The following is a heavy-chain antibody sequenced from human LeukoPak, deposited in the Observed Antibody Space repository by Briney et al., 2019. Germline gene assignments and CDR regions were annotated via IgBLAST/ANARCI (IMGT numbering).Heavy chain of an antibody. Sequence: GASVKVSCKASGGTFSSYAISWVRQAPGQGLEWMGGIIPIFGTANYAQKFQGRVTITADESTSTAYMELSSLRFDDTAIYFCARGHSFRGGYVSRWLDPWGQGTLVTVSS. D-gene: IGHD3-10*01. CDR3: ARGHSFRGGYVSRWLDP. CDR1: GGTFSSYA. J-gene: IGHJ5*02. CDR2: IIPIFGTA. V-gene: IGHV1-69*13.